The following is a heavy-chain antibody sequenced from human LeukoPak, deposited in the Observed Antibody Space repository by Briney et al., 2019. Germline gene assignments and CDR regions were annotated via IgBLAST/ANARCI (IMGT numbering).Heavy chain of an antibody. CDR3: ARVGGIVDY. Sequence: SETLSLTCTVSGGSISSYYWSWIRQPPGKGLEWIGYIYYSGSTNYNPSLKSRVTISVDTSKNQFSQKLSSVTAADTAVCYCARVGGIVDYWGQGTLVTVSS. D-gene: IGHD2-15*01. V-gene: IGHV4-59*01. CDR2: IYYSGST. CDR1: GGSISSYY. J-gene: IGHJ4*02.